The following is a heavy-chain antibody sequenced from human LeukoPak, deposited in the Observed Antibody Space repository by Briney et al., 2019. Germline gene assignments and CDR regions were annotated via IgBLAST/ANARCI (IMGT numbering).Heavy chain of an antibody. Sequence: PSETLSLTCIVSGYSISSGYYWGWIRQPPGKGLEWIGSIYHSGSTYYNQSLKSRVTISVDTSKNQFSLKLNSVTAADTAVYYCARAFGCSGGSCYRFFDYWGQGTLVTVSS. CDR3: ARAFGCSGGSCYRFFDY. CDR2: IYHSGST. D-gene: IGHD2-15*01. J-gene: IGHJ4*02. CDR1: GYSISSGYY. V-gene: IGHV4-38-2*02.